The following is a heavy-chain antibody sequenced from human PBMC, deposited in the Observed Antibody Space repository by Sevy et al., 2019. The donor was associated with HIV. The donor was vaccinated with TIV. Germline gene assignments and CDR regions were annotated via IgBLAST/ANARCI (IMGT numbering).Heavy chain of an antibody. CDR3: ARDMKRYSSSSGVDY. D-gene: IGHD6-6*01. CDR1: TFTFSDYY. V-gene: IGHV3-11*04. J-gene: IGHJ4*02. Sequence: GGSLRLSCAASTFTFSDYYMTWIRQAPGKGLEWVSHISSGGSNKYYADSMKGRFTISRDNAKNSLYLQMNSLRAEDTAVYYCARDMKRYSSSSGVDYWGQGTLVTVSS. CDR2: ISSGGSNK.